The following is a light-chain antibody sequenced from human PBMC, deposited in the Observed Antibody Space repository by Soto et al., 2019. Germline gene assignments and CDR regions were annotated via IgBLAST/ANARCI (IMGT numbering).Light chain of an antibody. J-gene: IGKJ2*01. CDR3: QQFNNWPLYT. V-gene: IGKV3-15*01. Sequence: EIVMTQSPATLSVSPRERTSLSCSATQSVSSNLAWYQQKPGQAPRLLMFSASTRATGIPARFSGSGSGTDFTLTISSLQSEDFAVYYCQQFNNWPLYTFGQGTKLEIK. CDR2: SAS. CDR1: QSVSSN.